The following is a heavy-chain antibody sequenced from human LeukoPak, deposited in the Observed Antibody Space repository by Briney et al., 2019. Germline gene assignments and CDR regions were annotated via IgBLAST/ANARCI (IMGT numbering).Heavy chain of an antibody. J-gene: IGHJ1*01. CDR2: ISYDGSNK. CDR3: ARDLSYSSGPGQH. CDR1: GFTFSSYA. Sequence: PGRSLRLSCAASGFTFSSYAMHWVRQAPGEGLEWVAVISYDGSNKYYADSVKGRFTISRDNSKNTLYLQMNSLRAEDTAVYYCARDLSYSSGPGQHWGQGTLVTVSS. V-gene: IGHV3-30-3*01. D-gene: IGHD6-19*01.